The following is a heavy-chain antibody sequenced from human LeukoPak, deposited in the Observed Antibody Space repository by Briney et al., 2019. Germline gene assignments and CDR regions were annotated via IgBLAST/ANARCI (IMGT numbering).Heavy chain of an antibody. D-gene: IGHD1-1*01. V-gene: IGHV3-23*01. CDR1: GFTFSSYA. Sequence: GGPLRLSCAASGFTFSSYAMIWARQAPGKGLEWVSVISGNGDTTYYADSVKGRFTISRDNSRNTVYLQMNSLRGDDTAVYYCVKDVNWSTYWGQGTLVTVSS. CDR3: VKDVNWSTY. J-gene: IGHJ4*02. CDR2: ISGNGDTT.